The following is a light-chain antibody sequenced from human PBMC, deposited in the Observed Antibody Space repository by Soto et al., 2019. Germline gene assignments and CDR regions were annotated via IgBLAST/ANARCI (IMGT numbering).Light chain of an antibody. Sequence: QSVLTQPPSASGSPGQSVTISCTGTSSDVGGYNYVSWYQQHPGKAPKLMIYEVSKRPSGVPDRFSGSKSGNTASLTVSGLQAEDEADYYCCSYTGSPWVFGGGTKVTVL. CDR1: SSDVGGYNY. CDR2: EVS. CDR3: CSYTGSPWV. J-gene: IGLJ3*02. V-gene: IGLV2-8*01.